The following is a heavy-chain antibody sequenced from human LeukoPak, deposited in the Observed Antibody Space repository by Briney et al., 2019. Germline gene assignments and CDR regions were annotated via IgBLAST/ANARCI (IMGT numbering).Heavy chain of an antibody. CDR3: ARGLEVRARVGYHYYMDV. D-gene: IGHD1-26*01. CDR1: GDSISSSSFF. CDR2: VNSENT. J-gene: IGHJ6*03. Sequence: PSETLSLTCTVSGDSISSSSFFWGCIRQPPGKGLHWIGAVNSENTYYNPSLKSRVSISVDTSKNQFSLTMSSVTSADTAVYFCARGLEVRARVGYHYYMDVWGKGTTVTVSS. V-gene: IGHV4-39*07.